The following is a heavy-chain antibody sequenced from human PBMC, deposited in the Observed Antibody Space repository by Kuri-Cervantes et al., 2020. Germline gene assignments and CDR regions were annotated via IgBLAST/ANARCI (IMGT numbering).Heavy chain of an antibody. CDR1: GFTFSSYG. D-gene: IGHD6-19*01. V-gene: IGHV3-30*03. CDR2: ISYDGSNK. J-gene: IGHJ1*01. CDR3: ARDDQAVPGKY. Sequence: GESLKISCAASGFTFSSYGMHWVRQAPGKGLEWVAVISYDGSNKYYADSVKGRFTISRDNSKNTLYLQMNSLRAEDTAVYYCARDDQAVPGKYWGQGTLVTVSS.